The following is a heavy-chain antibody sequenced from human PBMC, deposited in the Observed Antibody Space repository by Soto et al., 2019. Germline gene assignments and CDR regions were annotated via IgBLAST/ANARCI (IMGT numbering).Heavy chain of an antibody. D-gene: IGHD2-2*01. Sequence: ETLSLTCTVSGGFVNSDTHSWSWIRQTPGKRLEWIGFIYSGGSTKNPSLRSRVTMSVDTSKNQFSLKLRSVIVADTAVYHCARFVRSCSATTCSTRADVWGQGITVTVS. CDR1: GGFVNSDTHS. CDR2: IYSGGST. V-gene: IGHV4-61*01. CDR3: ARFVRSCSATTCSTRADV. J-gene: IGHJ6*02.